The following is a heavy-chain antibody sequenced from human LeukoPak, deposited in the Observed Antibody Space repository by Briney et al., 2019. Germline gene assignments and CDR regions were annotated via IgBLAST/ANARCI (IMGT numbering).Heavy chain of an antibody. J-gene: IGHJ6*02. D-gene: IGHD3-22*01. CDR3: ARHSSDSSGYYRDYYYYGMDV. CDR2: IYYSGST. V-gene: IGHV4-31*03. CDR1: GGSISSGGYY. Sequence: SQTLSLTCTVSGGSISSGGYYWSWIRRHPGKGLEWIGYIYYSGSTYYNPSLKSRVTISVDTSKNQFSLKLSSVTAADTAVYYCARHSSDSSGYYRDYYYYGMDVWGQGTTATVSS.